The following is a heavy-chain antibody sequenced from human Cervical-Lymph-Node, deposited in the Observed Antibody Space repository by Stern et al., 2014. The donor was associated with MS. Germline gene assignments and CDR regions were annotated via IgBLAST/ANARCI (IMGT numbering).Heavy chain of an antibody. Sequence: VQLVESGAEVKKPGSSVKVSCKASGGTFSSYAISWVRQAPGQGLEWMGGIIPILGTAKYAQKFQGRVTITADESTSTAYMELSSLRSEDTAVYYCARVMGGSSGWYHYYYGMDVWGQGTTVTVSS. J-gene: IGHJ6*02. CDR2: IIPILGTA. D-gene: IGHD6-19*01. V-gene: IGHV1-69*01. CDR3: ARVMGGSSGWYHYYYGMDV. CDR1: GGTFSSYA.